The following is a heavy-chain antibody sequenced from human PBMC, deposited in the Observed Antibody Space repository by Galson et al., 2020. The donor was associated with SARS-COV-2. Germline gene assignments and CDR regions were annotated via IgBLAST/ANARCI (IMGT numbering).Heavy chain of an antibody. J-gene: IGHJ4*02. CDR3: ARETPSWGSPTDY. V-gene: IGHV3-30*01. Sequence: GESLKISCAASGFTFRSYAMHWVRQAPGKGLEWVAAISYDGSNKYYADSVKGRFTISRDNSKNTLYLQMNSLRAEDTAVYYCARETPSWGSPTDYWGQGTLVTVSS. CDR1: GFTFRSYA. CDR2: ISYDGSNK. D-gene: IGHD3-16*01.